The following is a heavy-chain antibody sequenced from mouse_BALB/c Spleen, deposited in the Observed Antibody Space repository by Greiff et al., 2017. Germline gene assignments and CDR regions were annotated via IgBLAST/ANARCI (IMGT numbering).Heavy chain of an antibody. CDR2: ISNLAYSI. J-gene: IGHJ4*01. Sequence: EVKLMESGGGLVQPGGSRKLSCAASGFTFSDYGMAWVRQAPGKGPEWVAFISNLAYSIYYANNVTGRFTISRENAKNTLYLEMSSLRSEDTAMYYCAMDRNYLYAMDYWGQGTSVTVSS. V-gene: IGHV5-15*02. CDR3: AMDRNYLYAMDY. CDR1: GFTFSDYG. D-gene: IGHD2-5*01.